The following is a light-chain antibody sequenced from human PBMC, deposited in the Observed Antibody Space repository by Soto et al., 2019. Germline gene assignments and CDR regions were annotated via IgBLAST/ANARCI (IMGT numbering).Light chain of an antibody. J-gene: IGKJ2*03. V-gene: IGKV1-6*01. CDR2: GIS. Sequence: AIQMTQSPSSLSASVGDTVTFTCRASQAIRNDLGWFQQRPGKPPKLLIYGISILQTGVPSRFSGSGSGRDFTLTISGLQPEDFATYYCLHDALFPYSFGQGTRLEI. CDR3: LHDALFPYS. CDR1: QAIRND.